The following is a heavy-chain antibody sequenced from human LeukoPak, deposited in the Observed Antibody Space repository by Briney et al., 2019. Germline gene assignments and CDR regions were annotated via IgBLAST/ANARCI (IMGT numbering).Heavy chain of an antibody. J-gene: IGHJ4*02. CDR1: GFTFSSYA. CDR2: ISYDRSNK. Sequence: GGSLRLSCAASGFTFSSYAMHWVRQAPGKGLEWVAVISYDRSNKYYADSVKGRFTISRDNSKNTLYLQMNSLRAEDTAVYYCARGFRYDSSGYPAYWGQGTLVTVSS. D-gene: IGHD3-22*01. CDR3: ARGFRYDSSGYPAY. V-gene: IGHV3-30*04.